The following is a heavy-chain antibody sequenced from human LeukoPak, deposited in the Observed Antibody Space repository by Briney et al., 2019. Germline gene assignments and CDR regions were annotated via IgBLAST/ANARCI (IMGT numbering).Heavy chain of an antibody. V-gene: IGHV4-39*07. CDR1: GGSISSSGYY. CDR2: IYYSGST. D-gene: IGHD3-10*01. J-gene: IGHJ4*02. CDR3: ARVRYGSGSYYFDN. Sequence: ASETLSLTCTVSGGSISSSGYYWGWIRQPPGKGLEWIGSIYYSGSTYYNPSLKSRVTISVDTSKNQFSLKLTSVTAADTAVYYCARVRYGSGSYYFDNWGQGTLVTVSS.